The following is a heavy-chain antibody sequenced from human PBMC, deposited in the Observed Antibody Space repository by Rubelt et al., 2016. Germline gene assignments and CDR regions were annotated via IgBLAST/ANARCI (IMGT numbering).Heavy chain of an antibody. CDR3: ARVRCSSTSCYLNVGNWFDP. V-gene: IGHV3-7*05. J-gene: IGHJ5*02. Sequence: EVQLVESGGGLVQPGGSLRLSCAASGFTFSSYWMSWVRQAPGKGLEWVANIKQDGSEKYYVDSVKGRFTISRDNAKNSLYLQMNSLRAEDTAVYYCARVRCSSTSCYLNVGNWFDPWGQGTLVTVSS. CDR1: GFTFSSYW. D-gene: IGHD2-2*01. CDR2: IKQDGSEK.